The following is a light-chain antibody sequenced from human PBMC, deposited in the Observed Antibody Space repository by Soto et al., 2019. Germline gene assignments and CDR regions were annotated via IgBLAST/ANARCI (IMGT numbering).Light chain of an antibody. CDR1: QSVSSSY. CDR2: GAS. V-gene: IGKV3-20*01. CDR3: QQYVPSPPSWT. Sequence: ETVLTQSPGTLSLSPGEGATLSCRASQSVSSSYLAWYQQKPGQTPRLLIYGASNRATGIPDMFSGSGSGTDFTLTISRLEPEDFAVYYCQQYVPSPPSWTFGQGTKVEIK. J-gene: IGKJ1*01.